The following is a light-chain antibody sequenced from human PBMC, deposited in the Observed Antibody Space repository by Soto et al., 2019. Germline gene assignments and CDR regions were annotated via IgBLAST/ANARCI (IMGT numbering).Light chain of an antibody. CDR3: QHYNSYSEA. V-gene: IGKV1-5*03. J-gene: IGKJ1*01. CDR1: QTISSW. CDR2: KAS. Sequence: DIRMTQSPSTLSGSVGDRVTITCRASQTISSWLAWYQQKPGKDPKLLIYKASTLKSGVPSRFSGSGSGTDFTLTISSLHPDEFATYYCQHYNSYSEAFGQGTKVDIK.